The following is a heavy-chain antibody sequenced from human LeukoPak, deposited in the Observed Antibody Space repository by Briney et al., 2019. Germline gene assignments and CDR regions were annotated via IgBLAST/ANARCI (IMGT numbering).Heavy chain of an antibody. J-gene: IGHJ6*04. CDR2: INPSGGST. CDR3: ARDPPVQDILTGGRTYSGMDV. CDR1: GYTFTSYY. D-gene: IGHD3-9*01. Sequence: GSVKVSCKASGYTFTSYYMHWVRQAPGQGLEWMGIINPSGGSTSYAQKFQGRVTMTRDTSTSTVYMELSSLRSEDTAAYYCARDPPVQDILTGGRTYSGMDVWGKGTTVTVSS. V-gene: IGHV1-46*01.